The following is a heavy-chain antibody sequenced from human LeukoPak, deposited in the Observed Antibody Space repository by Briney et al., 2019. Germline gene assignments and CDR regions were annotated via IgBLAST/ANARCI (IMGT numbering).Heavy chain of an antibody. V-gene: IGHV3-23*01. Sequence: LSLTCTVSGGSISSGGYYWSWVRQAPGKGLEWVSAISGSGGSTYYADSVKGRFTISRDNSKNTLYLQMNSLRAEDTAVYYCAKVDTAMVGSYDYWGQGTLVTVSS. CDR2: ISGSGGST. CDR3: AKVDTAMVGSYDY. D-gene: IGHD5-18*01. CDR1: GGSISSGGYY. J-gene: IGHJ4*02.